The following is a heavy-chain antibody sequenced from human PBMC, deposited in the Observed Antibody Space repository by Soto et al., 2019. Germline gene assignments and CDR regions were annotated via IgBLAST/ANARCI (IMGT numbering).Heavy chain of an antibody. Sequence: QLQLQESGSGLVKPSQTLSLTCAVSGGSISSGGYSWSWIRQPPGKGLEWIGYIYHSGSTYYNPSLKRRITMSVERSKNQFSLKLSSVTAADTAVYYCARVLGYSRSWYFDYWGQGTLVTVSS. V-gene: IGHV4-30-2*01. CDR2: IYHSGST. J-gene: IGHJ4*02. CDR1: GGSISSGGYS. CDR3: ARVLGYSRSWYFDY. D-gene: IGHD6-13*01.